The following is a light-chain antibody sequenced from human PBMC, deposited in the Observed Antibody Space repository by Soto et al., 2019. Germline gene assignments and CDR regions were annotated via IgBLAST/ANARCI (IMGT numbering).Light chain of an antibody. CDR3: QQYGSSPRT. CDR1: QSVSNNY. J-gene: IGKJ1*01. Sequence: PGERATLSCRASQSVSNNYLAWYQQKPGQAPRLLIYGASSRATGIPDRFAGSGSGTDFTLTISRLEPEDFAVYYCQQYGSSPRTFGQGTKVGVK. V-gene: IGKV3-20*01. CDR2: GAS.